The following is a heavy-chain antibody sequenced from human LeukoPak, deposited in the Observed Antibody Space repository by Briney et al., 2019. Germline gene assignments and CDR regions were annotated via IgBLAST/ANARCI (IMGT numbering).Heavy chain of an antibody. J-gene: IGHJ6*02. Sequence: PGGSLRLSCTASGFTFGDYAMSWFRQAPGKGLEWVGFTRSKAYGGTTEYAASVKGRFTISRDDSKSIAYLQMNSLKTEDTAVYFCSRSTWRYTMDVWGQGTTVTVSS. CDR2: TRSKAYGGTT. CDR3: SRSTWRYTMDV. V-gene: IGHV3-49*03. CDR1: GFTFGDYA. D-gene: IGHD5-24*01.